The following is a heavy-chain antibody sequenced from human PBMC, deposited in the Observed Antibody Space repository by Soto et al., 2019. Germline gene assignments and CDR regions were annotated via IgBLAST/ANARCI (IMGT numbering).Heavy chain of an antibody. CDR3: ARLDGRQRLAAY. J-gene: IGHJ4*02. D-gene: IGHD6-25*01. CDR1: GYSFTTSW. CDR2: IYPADSDT. V-gene: IGHV5-51*01. Sequence: GESLKISCQGSGYSFTTSWLGWVRQMPGKGLELMGIIYPADSDTRYSPSFQGQVTISADKSISTAYLQWSGLKASDTAMYFCARLDGRQRLAAYWGQGTLVTVSS.